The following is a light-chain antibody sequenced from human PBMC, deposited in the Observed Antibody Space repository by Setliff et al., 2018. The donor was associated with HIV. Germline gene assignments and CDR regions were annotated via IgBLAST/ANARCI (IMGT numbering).Light chain of an antibody. V-gene: IGLV2-14*03. CDR3: SSYTTSRTLV. J-gene: IGLJ2*01. CDR2: DVT. Sequence: QSALTQPASVSGSPGHSITISCTGTSSDVGGYNYVSWYQQHAGKAPKLMIFDVTNRPSGVSNRFSGSKSGNTASLTISGLQAEDEADYYCSSYTTSRTLVFGGGTQLTVL. CDR1: SSDVGGYNY.